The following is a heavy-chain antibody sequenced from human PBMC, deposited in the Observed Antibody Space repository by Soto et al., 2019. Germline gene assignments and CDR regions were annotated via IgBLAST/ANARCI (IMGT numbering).Heavy chain of an antibody. CDR3: AKDSGARPEYFQD. V-gene: IGHV1-18*01. CDR1: GYTFTSYG. CDR2: ITPFKGDT. D-gene: IGHD1-26*01. Sequence: GASVKVSCKASGYTFTSYGISRVRQGPGQGLEWLAWITPFKGDTHLSQKFQDRVKLTTDTSTSTAYFEMTRLTSDDTAVYYCAKDSGARPEYFQDWGQGTLVTVSS. J-gene: IGHJ1*01.